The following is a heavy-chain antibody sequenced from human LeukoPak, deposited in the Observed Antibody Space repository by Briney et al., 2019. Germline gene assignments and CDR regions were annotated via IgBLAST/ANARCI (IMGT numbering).Heavy chain of an antibody. J-gene: IGHJ4*02. V-gene: IGHV1-69*13. Sequence: SVKVSCKASGGAFSSYAISWVRQAPGQGLEWMGGIIPIFGTANYAQKFQGRVTITADESTSTAYMELSSLRSEDTAVYYCARGHLPYYDSSGYYRYWGQGTLVTVSS. CDR2: IIPIFGTA. CDR1: GGAFSSYA. D-gene: IGHD3-22*01. CDR3: ARGHLPYYDSSGYYRY.